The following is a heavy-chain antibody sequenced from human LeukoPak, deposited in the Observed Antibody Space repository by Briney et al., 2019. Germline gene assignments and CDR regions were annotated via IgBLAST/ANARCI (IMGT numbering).Heavy chain of an antibody. V-gene: IGHV1-8*02. CDR2: MNPNSGNT. Sequence: GASVKVSCKTSGYTFTSHYIHWVRQAPGQGLEWMGWMNPNSGNTGYAQKFQGRVTMTRNTSISTAYMELSSLRSEDTAVYYCARAKKDRITIFGVVIPRAPYYFDYWGQGTLVTVSS. D-gene: IGHD3-3*01. J-gene: IGHJ4*02. CDR1: GYTFTSHY. CDR3: ARAKKDRITIFGVVIPRAPYYFDY.